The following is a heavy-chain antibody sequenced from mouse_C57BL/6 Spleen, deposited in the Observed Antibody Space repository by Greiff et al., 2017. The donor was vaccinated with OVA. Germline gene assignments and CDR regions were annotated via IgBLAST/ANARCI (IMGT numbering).Heavy chain of an antibody. D-gene: IGHD1-3*01. J-gene: IGHJ3*01. CDR1: GYTFTDYE. Sequence: VKLVESGAELVRPGASVTLSCKASGYTFTDYEMHWVKQTPVHGLEWIGAIDPETGGTAYNQKFKGKAILTADKSSSTAYMELRSLTSEDSAVYYCTRYSKGGWFAYWGQGTLVTVSA. CDR2: IDPETGGT. CDR3: TRYSKGGWFAY. V-gene: IGHV1-15*01.